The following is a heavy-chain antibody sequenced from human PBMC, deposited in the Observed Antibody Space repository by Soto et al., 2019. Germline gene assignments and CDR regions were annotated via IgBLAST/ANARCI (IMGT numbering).Heavy chain of an antibody. CDR3: VRGTTFSDSSGSVRYFDY. J-gene: IGHJ4*02. CDR1: GYTFTSCA. V-gene: IGHV1-3*04. Sequence: ASVKVSCKASGYTFTSCAMHWVRQAPGQRLEWMGWINTGNGNTKYSQKFQGRVTLTRDTSASTAYMELSSLRSEDTAVYYCVRGTTFSDSSGSVRYFDYRGQGTLVTVSS. D-gene: IGHD3-22*01. CDR2: INTGNGNT.